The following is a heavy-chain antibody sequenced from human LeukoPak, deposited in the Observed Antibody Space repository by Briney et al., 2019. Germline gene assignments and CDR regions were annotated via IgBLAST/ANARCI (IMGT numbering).Heavy chain of an antibody. CDR2: IYSGGST. CDR3: ARGQGSRYCTNGVCYWFDP. V-gene: IGHV3-53*01. CDR1: GVSVSSNY. J-gene: IGHJ5*02. Sequence: GGSLRLSCAASGVSVSSNYMNWVRQAPGKGLEWVSVIYSGGSTDYADSVKGRFTISRDNSKNTLYLQMNSLRAEDTAVYYCARGQGSRYCTNGVCYWFDPWGQGTLVTVSS. D-gene: IGHD2-8*01.